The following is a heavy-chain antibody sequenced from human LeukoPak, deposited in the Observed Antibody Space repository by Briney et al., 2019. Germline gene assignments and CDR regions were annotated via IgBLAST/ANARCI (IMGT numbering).Heavy chain of an antibody. CDR2: IYSGGST. CDR3: ARGHDFGRLHPFDY. V-gene: IGHV3-66*01. J-gene: IGHJ4*02. CDR1: GFTVSSNY. D-gene: IGHD3-9*01. Sequence: GGSLRLSCAASGFTVSSNYMSWVREAPGKGLEWVSVIYSGGSTYYADSVKGRFTISRDNSKNTLYLQMNSLRAEDTAVYYCARGHDFGRLHPFDYWGQGTLVTVSS.